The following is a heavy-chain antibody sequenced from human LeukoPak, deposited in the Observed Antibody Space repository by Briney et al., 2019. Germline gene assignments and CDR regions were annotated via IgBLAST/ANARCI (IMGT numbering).Heavy chain of an antibody. J-gene: IGHJ5*02. CDR2: INPSGGST. Sequence: ASVKVSCKASGYTSTSYYMHWVRQAPGQGLEWMGIINPSGGSTSYAQKFQGRVTMTRDTSTSTVYMELSSLRSEDTAVYYCARERITMVRGQNKKNWFDPWGQGTLVTVSS. D-gene: IGHD3-10*01. CDR3: ARERITMVRGQNKKNWFDP. V-gene: IGHV1-46*01. CDR1: GYTSTSYY.